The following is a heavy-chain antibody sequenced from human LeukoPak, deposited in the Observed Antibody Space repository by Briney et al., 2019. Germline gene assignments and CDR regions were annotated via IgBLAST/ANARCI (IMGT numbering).Heavy chain of an antibody. D-gene: IGHD1-26*01. CDR3: VRRQWELQYFDL. V-gene: IGHV4-59*01. CDR2: IYYSRTT. J-gene: IGHJ2*01. CDR1: GGFNRSYY. Sequence: PSETLSLTRTVTGGFNRSYYWSWIRQPPGRGLEGIGYIYYSRTTEYNPSLKSRVTISADTSKNQFSLKLNSVTAADTAVYYCVRRQWELQYFDLWGRGTLVAVSS.